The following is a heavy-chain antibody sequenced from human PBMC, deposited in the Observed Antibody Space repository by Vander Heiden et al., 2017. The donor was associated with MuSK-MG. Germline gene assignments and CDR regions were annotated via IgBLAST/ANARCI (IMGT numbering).Heavy chain of an antibody. Sequence: QVQLVQSGAEVKKPGSSVKVSCKASGGTFSSYAISWVRQAPGQGLEWMGGIIPIFGTANYAQKFQGRVTITADESTSTAYMELSSLRSEDTAVYYCARDPKNYYYDSSGYYPGLYYFDYWGQGTLVTVSS. CDR1: GGTFSSYA. D-gene: IGHD3-22*01. V-gene: IGHV1-69*01. J-gene: IGHJ4*02. CDR2: IIPIFGTA. CDR3: ARDPKNYYYDSSGYYPGLYYFDY.